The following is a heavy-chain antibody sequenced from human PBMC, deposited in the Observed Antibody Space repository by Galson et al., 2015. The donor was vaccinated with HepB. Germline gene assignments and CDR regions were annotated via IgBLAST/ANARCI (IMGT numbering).Heavy chain of an antibody. CDR2: ISYDGSNK. V-gene: IGHV3-30*04. Sequence: SLRLSCAASGFTFSSYAMHWVRQAPGKGLEWVAVISYDGSNKYYADSVKGRFTISRDNSKNTLYLQMNSLRAEDTAVYYCARDTPYYYDSSGYYSTSTINWYFDLWGRGTLVTVSS. CDR3: ARDTPYYYDSSGYYSTSTINWYFDL. CDR1: GFTFSSYA. D-gene: IGHD3-22*01. J-gene: IGHJ2*01.